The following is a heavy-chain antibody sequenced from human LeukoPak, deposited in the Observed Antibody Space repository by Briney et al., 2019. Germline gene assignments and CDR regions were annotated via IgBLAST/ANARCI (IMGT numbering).Heavy chain of an antibody. J-gene: IGHJ1*01. CDR2: ISHSGSA. CDR1: GFSVSNNY. Sequence: GSLRLSCVVSGFSVSNNYVSWVRQSPGKGLEWIGEISHSGSANYSPSLKSRVTISVDKSNNQLFLKLSSVTAADTAVYYCARAPLYYYGTEGSVGSIQHWGQGTLVIVSS. D-gene: IGHD3-10*01. CDR3: ARAPLYYYGTEGSVGSIQH. V-gene: IGHV4/OR15-8*01.